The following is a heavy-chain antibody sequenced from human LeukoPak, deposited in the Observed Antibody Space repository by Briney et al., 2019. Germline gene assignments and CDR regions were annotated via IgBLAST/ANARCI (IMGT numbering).Heavy chain of an antibody. D-gene: IGHD3-16*01. CDR1: GGTFSSYA. V-gene: IGHV1-69*13. J-gene: IGHJ5*02. CDR3: AGEPGGGWSVSYNWFDP. Sequence: SVKVSCKASGGTFSSYAISWVRQAPGQGLEWMGGIIPIFGTANYAQKFQGRVTITADESTSTAYMELSSLRSEDTAVYYCAGEPGGGWSVSYNWFDPWGQGTLVTVSS. CDR2: IIPIFGTA.